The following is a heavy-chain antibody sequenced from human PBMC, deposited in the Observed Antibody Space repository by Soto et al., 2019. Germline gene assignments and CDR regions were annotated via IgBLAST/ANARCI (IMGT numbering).Heavy chain of an antibody. CDR3: VKDGYCGGDCYSEDY. J-gene: IGHJ4*02. D-gene: IGHD2-21*01. Sequence: EVQLLESGGGLVQRGGSLRLSCAASGFTFYTHAMSWVRQPQGKGLEGVSTFSGSGSGSFYADSVKGRFTISRDNSKNTLSLQMNGLRAEDTAVYYCVKDGYCGGDCYSEDYWGQGILVTVSS. CDR1: GFTFYTHA. V-gene: IGHV3-23*01. CDR2: FSGSGSGS.